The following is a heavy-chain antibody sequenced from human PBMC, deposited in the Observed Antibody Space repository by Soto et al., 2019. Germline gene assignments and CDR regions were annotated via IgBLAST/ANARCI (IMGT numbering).Heavy chain of an antibody. CDR2: IYYSGST. CDR1: GGSISSSSYY. J-gene: IGHJ5*02. Sequence: SETLSLTCTVSGGSISSSSYYWGWIRQPPGKGLEWIGSIYYSGSTYYNPSLKSRVTISVDTSKNQFSLKLSSVTAADTAVYYCARRGIAAAGIVSSWFDPWGQGTLVTVSS. CDR3: ARRGIAAAGIVSSWFDP. D-gene: IGHD6-13*01. V-gene: IGHV4-39*01.